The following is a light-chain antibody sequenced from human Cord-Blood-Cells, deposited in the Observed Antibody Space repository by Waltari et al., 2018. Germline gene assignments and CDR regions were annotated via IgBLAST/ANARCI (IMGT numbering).Light chain of an antibody. Sequence: DIQMTQSPSSLSASVGDRVTITCRASQSISSYLNWYQQKPGKAPKPLIYAASSLQSGVPSRFSGSGSGTDFTLTSSSLQPEDFATYYCQQSYSTPTVTFGGGTKVEIK. CDR3: QQSYSTPTVT. CDR1: QSISSY. CDR2: AAS. J-gene: IGKJ4*01. V-gene: IGKV1-39*01.